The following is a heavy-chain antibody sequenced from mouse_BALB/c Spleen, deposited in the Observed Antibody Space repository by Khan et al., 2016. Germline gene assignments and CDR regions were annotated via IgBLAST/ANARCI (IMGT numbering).Heavy chain of an antibody. J-gene: IGHJ2*01. V-gene: IGHV5-17*02. D-gene: IGHD2-14*01. Sequence: EVELVESGGGLVQPGGSRKLSCAASGFTFSSFGMHWVRQAPEKGLEWVAYISSGSSTIYYADTVKGRFTISSDNPKNTLLLQMNSLRYEATARYYCARGTTVDYWGQGTTLTVSS. CDR3: ARGTTVDY. CDR2: ISSGSSTI. CDR1: GFTFSSFG.